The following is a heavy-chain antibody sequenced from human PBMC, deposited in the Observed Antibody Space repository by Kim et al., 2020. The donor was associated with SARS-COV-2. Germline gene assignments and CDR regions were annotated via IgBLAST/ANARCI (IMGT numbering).Heavy chain of an antibody. CDR2: ISAYNGNT. Sequence: ASVKVSCKASGYTFTSYGISWVRQAPGQGLEWMGWISAYNGNTNYAQKLQGRVTMTTDTSTSTAYMELRSLRSDDTAVYYCARSVLEREWLGTPGNWGQGTLVTVSS. D-gene: IGHD6-19*01. J-gene: IGHJ4*02. V-gene: IGHV1-18*01. CDR3: ARSVLEREWLGTPGN. CDR1: GYTFTSYG.